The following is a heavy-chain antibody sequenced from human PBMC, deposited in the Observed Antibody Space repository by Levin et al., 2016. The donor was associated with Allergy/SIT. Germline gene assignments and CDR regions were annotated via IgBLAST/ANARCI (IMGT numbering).Heavy chain of an antibody. CDR3: ARERGKSSGYWLFSDYYGMDV. J-gene: IGHJ6*02. D-gene: IGHD3-22*01. CDR1: GFTFSSYA. Sequence: GGSLRLSCAASGFTFSSYAMHWVRQAPGKGLEWVAVISYDGSNKYYADSVKGRFTISRDNSKNTLYLQMNSLRAEDTAVYYCARERGKSSGYWLFSDYYGMDVWGQGTTVTVSS. V-gene: IGHV3-30-3*01. CDR2: ISYDGSNK.